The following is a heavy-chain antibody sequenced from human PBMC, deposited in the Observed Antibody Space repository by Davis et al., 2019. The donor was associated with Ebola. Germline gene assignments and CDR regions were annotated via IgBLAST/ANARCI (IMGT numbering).Heavy chain of an antibody. CDR3: ARDATVGATP. Sequence: PGGSLRLSCEASGFTFSSYSMNWVRQAPGKGLEWVSSISSSSSYIYYADSVKGRFTISRDNAKNSLYLQMNSLRAEDTAVYYCARDATVGATPWGQGTLVTVSS. CDR2: ISSSSSYI. J-gene: IGHJ5*02. CDR1: GFTFSSYS. V-gene: IGHV3-21*01. D-gene: IGHD1-26*01.